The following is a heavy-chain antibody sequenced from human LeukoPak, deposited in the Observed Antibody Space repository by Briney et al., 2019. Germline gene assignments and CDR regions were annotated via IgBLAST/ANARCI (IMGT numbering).Heavy chain of an antibody. D-gene: IGHD3-22*01. J-gene: IGHJ4*02. CDR1: GYTFTGYY. CDR2: INPNSGGT. V-gene: IGHV1-2*04. CDR3: ARATPYYYDSSGYPYDY. Sequence: GASVKVSCKASGYTFTGYYMHWVRQAPGLGLEWMGWINPNSGGTNYAQKFQGWVTMTRDTSISTAYMELSRLRSDDTAVYYCARATPYYYDSSGYPYDYWGQGTLVTVSS.